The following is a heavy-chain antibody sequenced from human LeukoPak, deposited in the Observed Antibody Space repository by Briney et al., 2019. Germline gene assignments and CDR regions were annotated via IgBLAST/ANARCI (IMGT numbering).Heavy chain of an antibody. Sequence: SETLSLTCTVSGGSISSYYWSWIRQPPGKGLEWIGYIYTSGSTNYNPSLKSRVTISVDTSKNQFSLKLSSVTAADTAVYYCARQFGKMAFDYWGQGTLVTVSS. V-gene: IGHV4-4*09. CDR2: IYTSGST. CDR3: ARQFGKMAFDY. J-gene: IGHJ4*02. D-gene: IGHD5-24*01. CDR1: GGSISSYY.